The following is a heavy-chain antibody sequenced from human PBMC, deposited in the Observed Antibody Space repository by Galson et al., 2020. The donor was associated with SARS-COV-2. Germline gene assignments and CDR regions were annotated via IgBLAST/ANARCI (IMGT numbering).Heavy chain of an antibody. Sequence: GGSLRLSCAASGFTFSSYGMHWVRQAPGKGLEWVAVIWYDGSNKYYADSVKGRFTISRDNSKNTLYLQMNSLRAEDTAVYYCARARWDSSSWNGYDFDYWGQGTLVTVSS. CDR1: GFTFSSYG. CDR2: IWYDGSNK. V-gene: IGHV3-33*01. J-gene: IGHJ4*02. CDR3: ARARWDSSSWNGYDFDY. D-gene: IGHD6-13*01.